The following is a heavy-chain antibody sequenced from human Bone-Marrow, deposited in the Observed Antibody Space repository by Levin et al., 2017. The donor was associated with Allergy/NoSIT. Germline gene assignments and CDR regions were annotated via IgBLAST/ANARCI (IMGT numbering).Heavy chain of an antibody. D-gene: IGHD2-2*01. V-gene: IGHV4-38-2*01. Sequence: GSLRLSCAVSGYSISSGYYWGWIRQPPGKGLEWIGSIYHSGSTYYNPSLKSRVTISVDTSKNQFSLKLSSVTAADTAVYYCARNREIVVVPAAMWGMGYYFDYWGQGTLVTVSS. CDR1: GYSISSGYY. CDR3: ARNREIVVVPAAMWGMGYYFDY. CDR2: IYHSGST. J-gene: IGHJ4*02.